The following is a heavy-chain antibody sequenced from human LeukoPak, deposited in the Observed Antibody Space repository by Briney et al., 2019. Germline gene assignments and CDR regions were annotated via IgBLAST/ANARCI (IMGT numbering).Heavy chain of an antibody. CDR3: ASGGYSGSRQRREDY. CDR2: IIPIFGTA. D-gene: IGHD1-26*01. Sequence: GASVKVSCKASGYTFTGYYMHWVRQAPGRGLEWMGGIIPIFGTANYAQKFQGRVTITADKSTSTAYMELSSLRSEDTAVYYCASGGYSGSRQRREDYWGQGTLVTVSS. V-gene: IGHV1-69*06. J-gene: IGHJ4*02. CDR1: GYTFTGYY.